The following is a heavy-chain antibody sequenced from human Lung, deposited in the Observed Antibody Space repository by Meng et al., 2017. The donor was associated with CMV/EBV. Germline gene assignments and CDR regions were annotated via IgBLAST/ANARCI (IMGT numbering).Heavy chain of an antibody. D-gene: IGHD3-9*01. CDR1: GFTFSSYW. CDR3: ARDRYFDWLGDAFEI. J-gene: IGHJ3*02. CDR2: IKHDGSEK. Sequence: GGSLRLXXAASGFTFSSYWMSWVRQAPGKGLEWVANIKHDGSEKYYVDSVKGRFTISRDNAKNSLYLQMNSLRAEDTAVYYCARDRYFDWLGDAFEIWGQGTMVTVSS. V-gene: IGHV3-7*01.